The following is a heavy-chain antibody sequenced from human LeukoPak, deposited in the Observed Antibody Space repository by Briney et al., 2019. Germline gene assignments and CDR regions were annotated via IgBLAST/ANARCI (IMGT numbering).Heavy chain of an antibody. Sequence: ASVKVSCKASGYTFTSYGISWVRQAPGQGLEWMGWISAYNGNTNYAQKLQGRVTMTTDTSTSTAYMELRSLRSDDTAVYYCARGPTTVTTHYYYYGMDVWGQGTTVTVSS. CDR1: GYTFTSYG. CDR2: ISAYNGNT. V-gene: IGHV1-18*01. CDR3: ARGPTTVTTHYYYYGMDV. D-gene: IGHD4-17*01. J-gene: IGHJ6*02.